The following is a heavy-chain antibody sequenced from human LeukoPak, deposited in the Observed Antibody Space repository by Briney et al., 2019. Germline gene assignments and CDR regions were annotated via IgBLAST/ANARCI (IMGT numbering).Heavy chain of an antibody. J-gene: IGHJ6*02. CDR1: GYTFTSYG. CDR2: ISAYNGNT. CDR3: TRSQYYGMDV. Sequence: ASVKVSCKASGYTFTSYGISWVRQAPGQGLEWMGWISAYNGNTNYAQKFQGRVTMTRDTSTSTVYMELSSLRSEDTAVYYCTRSQYYGMDVWGQGTTVTVSS. V-gene: IGHV1-18*01.